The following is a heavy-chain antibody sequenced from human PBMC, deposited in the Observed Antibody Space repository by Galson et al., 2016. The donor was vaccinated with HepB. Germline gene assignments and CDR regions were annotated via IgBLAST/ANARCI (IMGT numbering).Heavy chain of an antibody. CDR1: GPSLSPYG. CDR3: AKDRLSGHGDYSWGIFEI. J-gene: IGHJ3*02. D-gene: IGHD4-17*01. V-gene: IGHV3-23*01. CDR2: ISASGGSK. Sequence: SLRLSCAGSGPSLSPYGMSWGRPAPGKGLEWVSGISASGGSKTYADTVRGRFIISRDNSNNKLFLQMNSLTTEDTAIYFCAKDRLSGHGDYSWGIFEIWGRGTKVTVSS.